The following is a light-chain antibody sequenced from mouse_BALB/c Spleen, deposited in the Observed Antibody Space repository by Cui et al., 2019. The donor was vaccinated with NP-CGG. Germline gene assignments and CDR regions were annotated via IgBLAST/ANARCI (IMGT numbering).Light chain of an antibody. V-gene: IGLV1*01. CDR2: GTN. Sequence: AVLTQESARTTSPGETVTLTCRSSTGPVTTSNYANWVQEKPDHLFTGLIGGTNNRAPGVPARFSGSLIGDKAALTITGAQTDDEAIYFCALWYSNHWVFGGGTKLTVL. J-gene: IGLJ1*01. CDR3: ALWYSNHWV. CDR1: TGPVTTSNY.